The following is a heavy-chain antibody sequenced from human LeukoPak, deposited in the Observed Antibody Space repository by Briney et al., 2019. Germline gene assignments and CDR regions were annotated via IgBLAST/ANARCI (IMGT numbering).Heavy chain of an antibody. CDR1: GFTFSSYA. V-gene: IGHV3-23*01. CDR2: ISGSGGST. D-gene: IGHD5-18*01. Sequence: PGGSLRLSCAASGFTFSSYAMSWVRQAPGKGLEWVSAISGSGGSTYYADSVKGRFTISRDNSKNTLYLQMNSLRAEDTAVYYCAKWILPYYYYYGMDVWGQGTTVTVSS. J-gene: IGHJ6*02. CDR3: AKWILPYYYYYGMDV.